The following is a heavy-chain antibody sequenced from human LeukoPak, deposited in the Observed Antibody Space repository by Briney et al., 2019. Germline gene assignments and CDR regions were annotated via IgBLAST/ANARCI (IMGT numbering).Heavy chain of an antibody. CDR3: ARGASDLTYDYGVN. CDR1: GGSISSGGYY. CDR2: IYYSGNT. D-gene: IGHD4-17*01. V-gene: IGHV4-61*08. J-gene: IGHJ4*02. Sequence: SQTLSLTCTVSGGSISSGGYYWSWIRQPPGKGLEWIGYIYYSGNTHYNPSLKSRVTISVDTSKNQFSLKLTSVTAADTAVYYCARGASDLTYDYGVNWGQGTLVTVSS.